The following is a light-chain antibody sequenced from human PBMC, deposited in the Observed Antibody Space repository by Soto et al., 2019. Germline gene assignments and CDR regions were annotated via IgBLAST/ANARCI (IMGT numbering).Light chain of an antibody. CDR1: QSVSRN. CDR3: HQYNHWPPRT. CDR2: GAS. J-gene: IGKJ4*01. V-gene: IGKV3-15*01. Sequence: EIVMTQSPATLSASPGERATLSCRASQSVSRNLAWYQQKPGQDPTLLIYGASTRATGIPARFSGSGSGTEFTLTISSLQSEDFAIYYCHQYNHWPPRTFGGGTKVEIK.